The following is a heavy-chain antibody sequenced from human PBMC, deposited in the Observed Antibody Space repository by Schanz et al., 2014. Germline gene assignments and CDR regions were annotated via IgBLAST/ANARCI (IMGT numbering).Heavy chain of an antibody. CDR3: ARIGGSVFDY. V-gene: IGHV3-23*04. CDR2: ISGSGGST. D-gene: IGHD3-10*01. CDR1: GFSFSDHA. J-gene: IGHJ4*02. Sequence: VQLVESGGGVVQPGGSLRLSCAASGFSFSDHAMDWVRQAPGKGLEWVSAISGSGGSTYYADSVKGRFTISRDNFKGALYLQMNSLRAEDTAVYYCARIGGSVFDYWAQGTLVTVSS.